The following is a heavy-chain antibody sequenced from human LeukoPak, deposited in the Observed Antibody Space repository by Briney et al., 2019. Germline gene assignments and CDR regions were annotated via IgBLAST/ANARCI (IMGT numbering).Heavy chain of an antibody. J-gene: IGHJ5*02. Sequence: SETLSLTCTVSGGSISSYYWSWIRQPPGKGLEWIGYIYYSGSTNYNPSFKSRVTISVDTSKNQFSLKLSSVTAADTAVYYCARASMVRGARNWFDPWGQGTLVTVSS. D-gene: IGHD3-10*01. CDR2: IYYSGST. V-gene: IGHV4-59*01. CDR3: ARASMVRGARNWFDP. CDR1: GGSISSYY.